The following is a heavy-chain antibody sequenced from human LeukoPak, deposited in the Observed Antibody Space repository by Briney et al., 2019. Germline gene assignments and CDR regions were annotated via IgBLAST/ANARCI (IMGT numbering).Heavy chain of an antibody. CDR1: GFTFSSYS. CDR2: ISSSSSYI. J-gene: IGHJ6*02. D-gene: IGHD3-3*01. CDR3: ARFLGRITISGVVPYGMDV. Sequence: PGGSLRLSCAASGFTFSSYSMNWVRQAPGKGLEWVSSISSSSSYIYYADSVKGRFTISRDNAKNSLYLQMNSLRAEDTAVYYCARFLGRITISGVVPYGMDVWGQGTTVTVSS. V-gene: IGHV3-21*04.